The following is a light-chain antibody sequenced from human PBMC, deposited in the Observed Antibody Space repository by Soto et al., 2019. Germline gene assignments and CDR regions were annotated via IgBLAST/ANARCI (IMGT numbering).Light chain of an antibody. J-gene: IGLJ2*01. Sequence: QAVLTQPPSVSGAPGQRVTISCTGSSSNIGAGYDVNWYQQLPGTAPKLLIYGNSNRPSGVPDRFSGSKSGTSASLAITGLHAEDEGDYYSPSYDSSLSVVFGGGTKLTVL. V-gene: IGLV1-40*01. CDR2: GNS. CDR3: PSYDSSLSVV. CDR1: SSNIGAGYD.